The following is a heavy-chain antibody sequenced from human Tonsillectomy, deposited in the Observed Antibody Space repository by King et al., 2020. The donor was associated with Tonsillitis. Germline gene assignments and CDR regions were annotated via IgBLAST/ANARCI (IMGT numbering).Heavy chain of an antibody. CDR1: GYTFTGYY. CDR2: INPYSGST. J-gene: IGHJ3*02. Sequence: VQLVESGAEVKKPGASVKVSCKASGYTFTGYYMHWVRQAPGQGLEWMGWINPYSGSTNYAQNFQGRVTMTRDTSISTAYIELSRLRSDDRAVYYGARGHSSREQDAFDIWGQGTMVTVSS. CDR3: ARGHSSREQDAFDI. V-gene: IGHV1-2*02. D-gene: IGHD1-26*01.